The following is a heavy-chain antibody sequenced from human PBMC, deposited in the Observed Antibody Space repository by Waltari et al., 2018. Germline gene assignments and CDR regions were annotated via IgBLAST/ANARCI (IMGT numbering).Heavy chain of an antibody. J-gene: IGHJ4*02. D-gene: IGHD6-13*01. CDR2: CSPFIGVT. CDR3: ARDAGGIAAADTSHFDS. V-gene: IGHV1-2*02. Sequence: QVQLVQSGAEVKKPGASMKVSCKASGYTFNDFYIHWVRLTPGKGLEWSGVCSPFIGVTSFEQVFKGRVTMTRDTAISTIYLELSSLRSDDTAIYYCARDAGGIAAADTSHFDSWGQGTLVTVSS. CDR1: GYTFNDFY.